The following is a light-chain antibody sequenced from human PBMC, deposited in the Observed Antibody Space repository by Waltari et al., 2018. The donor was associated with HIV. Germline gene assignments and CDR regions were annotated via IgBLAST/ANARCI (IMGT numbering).Light chain of an antibody. CDR2: WAS. Sequence: DILMTQSTDSLAVSLGETATINCKARQTLLSSSNNKNYLAWYQHKPGQPPKLLIYWASTRQSGVPDRFSGSGSGTNFNLTINKLQAEDVATYYCQQYYRTPLTFGGGTKVGL. V-gene: IGKV4-1*01. CDR3: QQYYRTPLT. CDR1: QTLLSSSNNKNY. J-gene: IGKJ4*01.